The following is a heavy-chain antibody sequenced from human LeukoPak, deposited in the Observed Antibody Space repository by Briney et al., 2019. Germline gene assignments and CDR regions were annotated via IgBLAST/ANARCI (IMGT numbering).Heavy chain of an antibody. CDR2: ISGSGDDT. D-gene: IGHD2-15*01. J-gene: IGHJ4*02. CDR1: GFPFSSYA. Sequence: QPGGSLRLSCVVSGFPFSSYAMSWVRQAPGKGLEWVSGISGSGDDTYYAASVKGRFTVSRDTSKNTLYLQMNSLRAEDTAVYYCARGDWWDYFDYWGQGTLVTVSS. V-gene: IGHV3-23*01. CDR3: ARGDWWDYFDY.